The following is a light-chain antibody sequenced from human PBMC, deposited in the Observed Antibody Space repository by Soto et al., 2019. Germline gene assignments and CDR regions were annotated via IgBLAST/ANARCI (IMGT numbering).Light chain of an antibody. V-gene: IGLV1-40*01. CDR2: GNS. J-gene: IGLJ2*01. CDR3: QSYVSSLSGFHVV. CDR1: SSNIGSNT. Sequence: QAVVTQPPSASGTPGQRVTISCSGGSSNIGSNTVNWYQQLPGTAPKLLIYGNSNRPSGVPDRFSGSKSGTSASLAITGLQAEDEADYYCQSYVSSLSGFHVVFGGGTKLTVL.